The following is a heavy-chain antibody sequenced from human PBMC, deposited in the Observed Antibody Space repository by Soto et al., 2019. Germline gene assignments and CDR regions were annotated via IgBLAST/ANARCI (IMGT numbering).Heavy chain of an antibody. CDR1: GGSFVGYY. CDR3: ASVPGIAAADFDY. CDR2: INHSGST. V-gene: IGHV4-34*01. J-gene: IGHJ4*02. D-gene: IGHD6-13*01. Sequence: PSETLSLTCAVYGGSFVGYYCSCVRHPPGKGLEWIGEINHSGSTNYNPSLKSRVTISVDTSKNQFSLKLSSVTAADTAVYYCASVPGIAAADFDYWGQGTLVTVSS.